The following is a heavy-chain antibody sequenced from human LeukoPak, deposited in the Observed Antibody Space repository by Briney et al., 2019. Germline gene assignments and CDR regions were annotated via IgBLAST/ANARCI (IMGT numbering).Heavy chain of an antibody. V-gene: IGHV4-4*09. D-gene: IGHD3-9*01. CDR1: GGSISSYY. J-gene: IGHJ4*02. CDR3: ARHDDILTGYIDY. Sequence: KPSETLSLTCTVSGGSISSYYWSWIRQPPGKGPEWIGYIYTSGSTNYNPSLKSRVTISVDTSKNQFSLKLSSVTAADTAVYYCARHDDILTGYIDYWGQGTLVTVSS. CDR2: IYTSGST.